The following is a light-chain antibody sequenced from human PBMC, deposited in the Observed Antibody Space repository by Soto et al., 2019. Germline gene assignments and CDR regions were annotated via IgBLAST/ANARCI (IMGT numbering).Light chain of an antibody. CDR2: NNN. J-gene: IGLJ2*01. CDR1: SSNIETNT. V-gene: IGLV1-44*01. Sequence: QSVLTQPPSACGTPGQRVTISCSGSSSNIETNTVDWYQHLTGTAPKVLIFNNNQRPSGVPDRCSGSKSGTSASLAISGLQSEDEADYYCAVWDDSLSGMVFGGGTKLTVL. CDR3: AVWDDSLSGMV.